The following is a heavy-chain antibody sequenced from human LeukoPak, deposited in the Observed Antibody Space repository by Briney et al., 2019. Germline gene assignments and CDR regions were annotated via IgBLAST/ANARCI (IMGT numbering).Heavy chain of an antibody. CDR2: INAGNGNT. D-gene: IGHD3-10*01. V-gene: IGHV1-3*01. CDR1: GYTFTSYA. CDR3: ARDLNPFYYGSGSYYWFDP. J-gene: IGHJ5*02. Sequence: ASVKVSCKASGYTFTSYAMHWVRQAPGQRLEWMGWINAGNGNTKYSQKFQGRVTITRDTSASTAYMELSSLRSEDTAVYCCARDLNPFYYGSGSYYWFDPWGQGTLVTVSS.